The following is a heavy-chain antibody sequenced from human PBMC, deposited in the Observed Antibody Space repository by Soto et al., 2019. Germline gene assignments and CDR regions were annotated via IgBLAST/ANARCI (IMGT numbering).Heavy chain of an antibody. CDR3: ARDNSGHPGLY. CDR1: GYTFTSYG. D-gene: IGHD2-21*01. Sequence: QVQLLQSGAEVKKPGASVKVSCKASGYTFTSYGISWMRQAPGQRLEWMGWISAYKGYTNYAQKTQGRVTMTTDTSPSTAYMELRSLGSEDTAVYYCARDNSGHPGLYWGQGTLVTLSS. CDR2: ISAYKGYT. V-gene: IGHV1-18*01. J-gene: IGHJ4*02.